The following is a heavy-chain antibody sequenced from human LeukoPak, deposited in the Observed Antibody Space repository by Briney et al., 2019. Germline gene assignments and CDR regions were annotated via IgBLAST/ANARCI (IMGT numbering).Heavy chain of an antibody. Sequence: ASVKVSCKASGYTFTSYGISWVRQAPGQGLEWMGWISAYNGNTNYAQKLQGRVTMTRDTSTSTVYMELGSLRSEDTAVYYCARDRGGSYDFDYWGQGTLVTVSS. V-gene: IGHV1-18*01. D-gene: IGHD1-26*01. CDR1: GYTFTSYG. CDR2: ISAYNGNT. J-gene: IGHJ4*02. CDR3: ARDRGGSYDFDY.